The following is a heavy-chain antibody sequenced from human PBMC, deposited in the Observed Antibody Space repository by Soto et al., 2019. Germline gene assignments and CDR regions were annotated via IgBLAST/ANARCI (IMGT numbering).Heavy chain of an antibody. D-gene: IGHD6-13*01. CDR1: GFTFSSYS. J-gene: IGHJ4*02. CDR2: ISSSSSYI. CDR3: ASIRLPYSSSLYYRYDDY. Sequence: EVQLVESGGGLVKPGGSLRLSCAASGFTFSSYSMNWVRQAPGKGLEWVSSISSSSSYIYYADSVKGRFTISRDTAKNSLYLQMNSRRAEDTAVYYGASIRLPYSSSLYYRYDDYWGQGTLVTVSS. V-gene: IGHV3-21*01.